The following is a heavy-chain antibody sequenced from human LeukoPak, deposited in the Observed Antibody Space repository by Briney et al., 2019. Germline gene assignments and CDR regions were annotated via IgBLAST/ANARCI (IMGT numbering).Heavy chain of an antibody. CDR1: GFTFSNYN. J-gene: IGHJ3*02. V-gene: IGHV3-21*04. CDR3: AKGVGGSPRPDAFDI. D-gene: IGHD1-26*01. Sequence: GGSVRLSCAAPGFTFSNYNMNWVRQAPGKGLEWVSSISSSSSSINYADSLKGRFTISRDNSKNTLYLQMNSLRAEDTAVYYCAKGVGGSPRPDAFDIWGQGTMVTVSS. CDR2: ISSSSSSI.